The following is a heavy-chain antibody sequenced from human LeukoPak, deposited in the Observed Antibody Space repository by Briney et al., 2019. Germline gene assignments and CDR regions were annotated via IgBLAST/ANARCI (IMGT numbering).Heavy chain of an antibody. J-gene: IGHJ6*02. D-gene: IGHD3-3*01. Sequence: GGSLRLSCAASGFTFSDYYMSWIRQAPGKELEWVSYISSSGSTIYYADSVKGRFTISRDNAKNSLYLQMNSLRAEDTAVYYCARNAVHYDFWSGYYMGLGLEYCYYGMDVWGQGTTVTVSS. CDR3: ARNAVHYDFWSGYYMGLGLEYCYYGMDV. CDR2: ISSSGSTI. V-gene: IGHV3-11*01. CDR1: GFTFSDYY.